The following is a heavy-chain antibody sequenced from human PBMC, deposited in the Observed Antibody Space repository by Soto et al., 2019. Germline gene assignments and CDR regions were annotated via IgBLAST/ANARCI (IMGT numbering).Heavy chain of an antibody. V-gene: IGHV1-46*01. CDR1: GYTFTSYY. CDR3: ARRRGTDRTSLRFLEWPHRKYAFDI. Sequence: ASVKVSCKASGYTFTSYYMHWVRQAPGQGLEWMGIINPSGGSTSYAQKFQGRVTMTRDTSTSTVYMELSSLRSEDTAVYYCARRRGTDRTSLRFLEWPHRKYAFDIWGQGTMVTVSS. CDR2: INPSGGST. D-gene: IGHD3-3*01. J-gene: IGHJ3*02.